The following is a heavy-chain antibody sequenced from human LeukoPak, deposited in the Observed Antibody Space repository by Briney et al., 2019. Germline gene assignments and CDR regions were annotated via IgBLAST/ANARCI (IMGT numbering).Heavy chain of an antibody. Sequence: GGSLRLSCAASGFTFSSYAMSWVRQAPGKGLEWISAISGSGGSTYYVDSVKGRFTISRDNSKNTLYLQMNSLRVEDTAVYYCAKLPVAGLYFDYWGQGTLVTVSS. D-gene: IGHD6-19*01. J-gene: IGHJ4*02. CDR3: AKLPVAGLYFDY. CDR2: ISGSGGST. V-gene: IGHV3-23*01. CDR1: GFTFSSYA.